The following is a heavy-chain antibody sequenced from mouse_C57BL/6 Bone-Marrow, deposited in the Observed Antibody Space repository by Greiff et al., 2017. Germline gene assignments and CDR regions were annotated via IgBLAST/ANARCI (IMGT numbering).Heavy chain of an antibody. CDR3: ARLEFDGSSGDWYFDV. CDR2: ISPRDGST. Sequence: VQLQQSGPELVKPGASVKLSCKASGYTFTSYDINWVKQRPGQGLEWIGWISPRDGSTKYNEKFNGKATLTVGTSSSTAYVELHSLTSEDSAVYFCARLEFDGSSGDWYFDVWGTGTTVTVSS. CDR1: GYTFTSYD. D-gene: IGHD1-1*01. V-gene: IGHV1-85*01. J-gene: IGHJ1*03.